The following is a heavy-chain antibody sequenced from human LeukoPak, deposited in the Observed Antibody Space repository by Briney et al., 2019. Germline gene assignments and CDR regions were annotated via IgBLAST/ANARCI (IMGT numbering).Heavy chain of an antibody. CDR3: VNYRNEYDQGGPRLHY. CDR2: IDQDGSET. CDR1: GFTCSDYW. Sequence: GGSRRFSCAASGFTCSDYWMTWVRQVPGKVLERVANIDQDGSETNYVDSVKGRFTISRDNARNSVYLQMNSLRPEDAAVYFCVNYRNEYDQGGPRLHYWGQGTVVTVSS. D-gene: IGHD3-16*01. V-gene: IGHV3-7*01. J-gene: IGHJ4*02.